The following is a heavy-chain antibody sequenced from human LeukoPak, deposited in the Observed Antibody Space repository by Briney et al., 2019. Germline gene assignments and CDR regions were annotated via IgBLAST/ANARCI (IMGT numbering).Heavy chain of an antibody. V-gene: IGHV3-11*06. D-gene: IGHD1-14*01. J-gene: IGHJ4*02. CDR2: ISSSGS. CDR1: GFTFSDYY. CDR3: ARTTGSFGPVAL. Sequence: PGGSLRLSCAASGFTFSDYYMHWIRQAPGEGLEWVSYISSSGSYTHADSVKGRFTISRDNAKNSLYLQMNSLRAEDTALYYCARTTGSFGPVALWGQGTLVTVSS.